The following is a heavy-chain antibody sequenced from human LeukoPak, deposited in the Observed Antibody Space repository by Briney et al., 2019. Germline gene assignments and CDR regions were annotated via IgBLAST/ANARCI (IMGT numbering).Heavy chain of an antibody. CDR3: ARDLRTTDYVDAFDI. V-gene: IGHV4-61*01. CDR1: GGSISSSSYY. J-gene: IGHJ3*02. Sequence: PSETLSLTCTVSGGSISSSSYYWSWIRQPPGKGLEWIGYIYYSGSTNYNPSLKSRVTISVDTSKNQFSLKLSSVTAADTAVYYCARDLRTTDYVDAFDIWGQGTMVTVSS. CDR2: IYYSGST. D-gene: IGHD4-17*01.